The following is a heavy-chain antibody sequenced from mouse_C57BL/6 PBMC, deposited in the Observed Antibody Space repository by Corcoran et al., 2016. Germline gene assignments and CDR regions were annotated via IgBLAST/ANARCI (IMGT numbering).Heavy chain of an antibody. V-gene: IGHV1-76*01. CDR1: GYTFTDYY. CDR2: IYPGSGNT. D-gene: IGHD2-10*02. CDR3: ASPYGNYRYFDV. Sequence: QVQLKQSGAELVRPGASVKLSCKASGYTFTDYYINWVKQRPGQGLEWIARIYPGSGNTYYNEKFKGKATLTAEKSSSTAYMQLSSLTSEDSAVYFCASPYGNYRYFDVWGTGTTVTVSS. J-gene: IGHJ1*03.